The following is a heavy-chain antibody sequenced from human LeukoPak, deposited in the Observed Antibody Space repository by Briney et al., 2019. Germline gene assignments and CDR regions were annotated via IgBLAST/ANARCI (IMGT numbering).Heavy chain of an antibody. Sequence: PSETLSLTCTVSGGSISSYYWSCIRQPPGKKLEWIGYIYYSGNTNYNPSLKSRVTISIDTSKNQFSLKVSSVTAADSAVYYCARVGDGSFDYWGQGTLVTVSS. J-gene: IGHJ4*02. CDR3: ARVGDGSFDY. V-gene: IGHV4-59*08. D-gene: IGHD3-16*01. CDR2: IYYSGNT. CDR1: GGSISSYY.